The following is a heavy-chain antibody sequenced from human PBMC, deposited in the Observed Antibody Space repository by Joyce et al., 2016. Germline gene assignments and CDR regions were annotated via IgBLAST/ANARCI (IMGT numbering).Heavy chain of an antibody. CDR2: INTDGSRT. CDR3: VRGISARPGGPNWFDP. Sequence: EVQLVESGGGLVQPGGSPRLSCAASGFSFSGYWIHWVRQAPGKGLVWGSRINTDGSRTRFADSVKGRFTISRDNAKNTLYLQMNSLRAEDTAVYYCVRGISARPGGPNWFDPWGQGTLVTVSS. J-gene: IGHJ5*02. V-gene: IGHV3-74*01. D-gene: IGHD6-6*01. CDR1: GFSFSGYW.